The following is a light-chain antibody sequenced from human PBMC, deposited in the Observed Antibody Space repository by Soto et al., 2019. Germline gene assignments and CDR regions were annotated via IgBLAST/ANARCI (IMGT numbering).Light chain of an antibody. CDR1: QSISSW. J-gene: IGKJ2*01. CDR3: QQYNSYSRT. Sequence: QLTQSPSTRSPSVGARAPITCRASQSISSWLAWYQQKPGKAPKLLIYKASSLESGVPSRFSGSGSGTEFTLTISSLQPDDFATYYCQQYNSYSRTFGQGTKVDIK. CDR2: KAS. V-gene: IGKV1-5*03.